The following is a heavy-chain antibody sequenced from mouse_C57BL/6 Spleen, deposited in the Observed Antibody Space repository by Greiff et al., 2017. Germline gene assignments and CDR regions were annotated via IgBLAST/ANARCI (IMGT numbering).Heavy chain of an antibody. D-gene: IGHD2-5*01. CDR2: ISGGGGNT. V-gene: IGHV5-9*01. CDR3: ARHSNYDLYYAMDY. J-gene: IGHJ4*01. Sequence: EVKLVESGGGLVKPGGSLKLSCAASGFTFSSYTMSWVRQTPEKRLEWVATISGGGGNTYYPDSVKGRFTISRDNAKNTLYLQMSSLRSEDTALYYCARHSNYDLYYAMDYWGQGTSVTVSS. CDR1: GFTFSSYT.